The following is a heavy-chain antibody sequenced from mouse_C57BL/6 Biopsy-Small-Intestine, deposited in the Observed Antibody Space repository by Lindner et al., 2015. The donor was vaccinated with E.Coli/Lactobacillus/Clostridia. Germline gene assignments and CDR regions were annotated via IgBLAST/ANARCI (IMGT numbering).Heavy chain of an antibody. Sequence: VQLQESGPELVKPGASVKIPCKASGYTFTDYNMDWVKQSHVKGLEWIGDVNPNSGGTIYNQKFKDKATLTVDKSSSTAYMELRSLTSEDTAVYYCARYYTNYGALDYWGQGTSVTVSS. D-gene: IGHD2-5*01. CDR1: GYTFTDYN. J-gene: IGHJ4*01. CDR2: VNPNSGGT. CDR3: ARYYTNYGALDY. V-gene: IGHV1-18*01.